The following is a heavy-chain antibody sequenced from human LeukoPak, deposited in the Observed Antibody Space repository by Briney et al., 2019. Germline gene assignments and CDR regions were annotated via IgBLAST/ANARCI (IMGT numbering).Heavy chain of an antibody. D-gene: IGHD5-18*01. CDR3: ARTRGYSYGYSDY. CDR1: GYTFTSYD. CDR2: MNPNSGNT. V-gene: IGHV1-8*01. Sequence: ASVKVSCKASGYTFTSYDINWVRQATGQGLEWMGWMNPNSGNTGYAQKFQGRVTMTRNTSIGTAYMELSSLRSEDTAVYYCARTRGYSYGYSDYWGQGTLVTVSS. J-gene: IGHJ4*02.